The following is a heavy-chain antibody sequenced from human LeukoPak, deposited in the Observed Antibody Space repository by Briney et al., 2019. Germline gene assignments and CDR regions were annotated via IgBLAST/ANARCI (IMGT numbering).Heavy chain of an antibody. Sequence: GGSLRLSCAASGFTFSSYAMSWVRQAPGKGLEWVAVISYEGSDKYYADSVKGRFTISRDNSKNMVYLQMNSLRGEDTAVYYCARTRERWQVLDYWGQGTLVTVSS. J-gene: IGHJ4*02. CDR1: GFTFSSYA. CDR2: ISYEGSDK. CDR3: ARTRERWQVLDY. V-gene: IGHV3-30*03. D-gene: IGHD6-19*01.